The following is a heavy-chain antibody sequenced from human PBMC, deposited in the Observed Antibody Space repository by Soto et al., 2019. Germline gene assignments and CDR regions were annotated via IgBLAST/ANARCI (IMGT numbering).Heavy chain of an antibody. CDR2: IGTAVDP. V-gene: IGHV3-13*05. CDR1: GFTFSSYA. D-gene: IGHD6-13*01. Sequence: EVQLLESGGGLVQPGGSLRLSCAASGFTFSSYAMSWVRQAPGKGLDCVSAIGTAVDPYYPGSVKGRFTIPRENPKNSLYLQMNSMTAGDTAVYYCARQQQLSDAFDIWGQGTMVTVSS. CDR3: ARQQQLSDAFDI. J-gene: IGHJ3*02.